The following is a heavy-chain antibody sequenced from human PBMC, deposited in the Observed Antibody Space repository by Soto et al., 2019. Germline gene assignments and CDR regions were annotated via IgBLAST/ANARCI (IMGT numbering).Heavy chain of an antibody. Sequence: GGSLRLSCAASGVTFSSYARSWVRQAPGKGLEWVAVIWYDGSKKYYADSVKGRFTISRDNSKNTLYLQMNSLRAEDTAVYYCAIVVPAANGMDVWGQGTTVTVSS. CDR3: AIVVPAANGMDV. J-gene: IGHJ6*02. CDR2: IWYDGSKK. D-gene: IGHD2-2*01. CDR1: GVTFSSYA. V-gene: IGHV3-33*08.